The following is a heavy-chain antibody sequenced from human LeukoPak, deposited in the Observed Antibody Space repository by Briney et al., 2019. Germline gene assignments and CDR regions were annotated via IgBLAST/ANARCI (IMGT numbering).Heavy chain of an antibody. J-gene: IGHJ1*01. CDR3: AKVSGSSWYFSPTKYFQH. D-gene: IGHD6-13*01. CDR1: GFTFSSYW. Sequence: GGSLRLSCEASGFTFSSYWTSWVRQAPGKGLEWVSAISGSGGSTYYADSVKGRFTISRDNSKNTLYLQMNSLRAEDTAVYYCAKVSGSSWYFSPTKYFQHWGQGTLVTVSS. CDR2: ISGSGGST. V-gene: IGHV3-23*01.